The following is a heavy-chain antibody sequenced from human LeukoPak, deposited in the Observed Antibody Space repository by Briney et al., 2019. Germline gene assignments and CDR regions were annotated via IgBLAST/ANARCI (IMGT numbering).Heavy chain of an antibody. V-gene: IGHV4-34*01. CDR1: GGSLSGYS. Sequence: SETLSLTCAVYGGSLSGYSWSWIRQPPGKGLEWIGELNHSGSTNYNPSLKSRVTISVDTSKNQFSLKLSSVTAADSAFYYCARVSGRPAAVFDYWGRGTLVTVSS. CDR2: LNHSGST. D-gene: IGHD2-2*01. J-gene: IGHJ4*02. CDR3: ARVSGRPAAVFDY.